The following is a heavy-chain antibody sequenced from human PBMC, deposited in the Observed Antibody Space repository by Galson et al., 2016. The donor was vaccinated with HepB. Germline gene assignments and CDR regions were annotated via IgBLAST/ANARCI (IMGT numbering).Heavy chain of an antibody. Sequence: SLRLSCAASGFTFSSYAMTWVRQAPGKGLVWVARINSDGSGINYADSVKGRFTISRDNAKNTLYLQMNSLRVEDTAVYFCARSFDAAGSRSLDHWGQGTLVTVSS. J-gene: IGHJ4*02. V-gene: IGHV3-74*01. CDR2: INSDGSGI. CDR3: ARSFDAAGSRSLDH. CDR1: GFTFSSYA. D-gene: IGHD6-13*01.